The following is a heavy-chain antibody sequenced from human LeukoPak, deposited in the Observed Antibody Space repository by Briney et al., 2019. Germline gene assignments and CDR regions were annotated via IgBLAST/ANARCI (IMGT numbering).Heavy chain of an antibody. CDR3: AKDRFGYSVGWFFDP. CDR1: GFTFSNYW. D-gene: IGHD6-19*01. V-gene: IGHV3-23*01. J-gene: IGHJ5*02. Sequence: GGSLRLSCAASGFTFSNYWMTWVRPAPGKGLEWVSGITGSSGGTYYADSVKGRFTISRDSSKNTLYLQMKSLRVEDTAVYYCAKDRFGYSVGWFFDPWGQGTLVTVSS. CDR2: ITGSSGGT.